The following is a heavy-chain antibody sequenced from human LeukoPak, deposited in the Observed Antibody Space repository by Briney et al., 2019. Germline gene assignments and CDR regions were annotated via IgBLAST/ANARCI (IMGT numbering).Heavy chain of an antibody. CDR3: ATLGYCSSTSCFQDDYYYYGMDV. CDR1: GFTFSSYS. CDR2: ISGSSAYI. V-gene: IGHV3-21*04. J-gene: IGHJ6*02. Sequence: GGSLRLSCAASGFTFSSYSMNWVRQAPGKGLEWVSCISGSSAYIHYADSVKGRFTISRDNAKNTLYLQMNSLRAEDTAVYYCATLGYCSSTSCFQDDYYYYGMDVWGQGTTVTVSS. D-gene: IGHD2-2*01.